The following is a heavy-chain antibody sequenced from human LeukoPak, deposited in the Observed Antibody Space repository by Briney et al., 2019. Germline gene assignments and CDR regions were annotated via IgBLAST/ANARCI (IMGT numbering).Heavy chain of an antibody. V-gene: IGHV4-39*01. CDR3: ARHILGVWFGESNDAFDI. CDR2: IYYSGST. Sequence: SETLSLTCTVSGGSIGSSSYYWGWIRQPPGKGLEWIGSIYYSGSTYYNPSLKSRVTISVDTSKNQFSLKLSSVTAADTAVYYCARHILGVWFGESNDAFDIWGQGTMVTVSS. CDR1: GGSIGSSSYY. J-gene: IGHJ3*02. D-gene: IGHD3-10*01.